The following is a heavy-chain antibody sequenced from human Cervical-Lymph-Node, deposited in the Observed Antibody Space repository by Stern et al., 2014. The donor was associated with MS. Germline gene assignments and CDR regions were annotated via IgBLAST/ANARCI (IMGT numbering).Heavy chain of an antibody. CDR2: ISSSSSTI. V-gene: IGHV3-48*02. J-gene: IGHJ4*02. CDR3: ARDAFYDSSGYYYY. CDR1: GFTFSSYS. D-gene: IGHD3-22*01. Sequence: QLVQSGGGLVQPGGSLRLSCAASGFTFSSYSMNWVRQAPGKGLEWVSYISSSSSTIYYADSVKGRFTISRDNAKNSLYLQMNSLRDEDTAVYYCARDAFYDSSGYYYYWGQGTLVTVSS.